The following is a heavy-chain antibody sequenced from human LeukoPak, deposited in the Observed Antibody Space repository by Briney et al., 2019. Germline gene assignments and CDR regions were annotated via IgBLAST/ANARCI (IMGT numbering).Heavy chain of an antibody. V-gene: IGHV4-31*03. CDR1: GGSISSGGYY. D-gene: IGHD3-3*01. CDR3: ARVGITIFGVVISNVFDY. CDR2: IYYSGST. J-gene: IGHJ4*02. Sequence: SETLSLTCNVSGGSISSGGYYWSWIRQHPGKGLGWIGYIYYSGSTYYNPSLKSRITISVDTSKNQFSLKLSSVTAADTAVYYCARVGITIFGVVISNVFDYWGQGTLVTVSS.